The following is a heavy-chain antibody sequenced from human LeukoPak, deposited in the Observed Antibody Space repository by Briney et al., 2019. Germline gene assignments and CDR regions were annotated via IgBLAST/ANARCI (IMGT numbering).Heavy chain of an antibody. V-gene: IGHV4-59*08. CDR2: IYYSGST. J-gene: IGHJ4*02. Sequence: SETLSLTCTVSGGSISSYYWSWIRQPPGKGLEWIGYIYYSGSTNYNPSLKSRVTISVDTSKNQFSLKLSSVTAAGTAVYYCARWRGYYDSSGYLSLWGQGTLVTVSS. CDR1: GGSISSYY. CDR3: ARWRGYYDSSGYLSL. D-gene: IGHD3-22*01.